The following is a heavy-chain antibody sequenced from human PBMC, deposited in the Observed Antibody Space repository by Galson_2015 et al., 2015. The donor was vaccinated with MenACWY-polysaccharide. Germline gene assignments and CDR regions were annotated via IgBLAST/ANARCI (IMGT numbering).Heavy chain of an antibody. CDR2: INPSDGRT. Sequence: SLKVSCKASGYTFIIYQMHWVRQAPGQGLEWLGIINPSDGRTTYAQKFRGRVTMTRDTSTSTVYLELSSLKSEDTAVYYCARDLNPRVAEARHPLSDYWGQGTLVTVSS. D-gene: IGHD6-19*01. J-gene: IGHJ4*02. CDR1: GYTFIIYQ. V-gene: IGHV1-46*01. CDR3: ARDLNPRVAEARHPLSDY.